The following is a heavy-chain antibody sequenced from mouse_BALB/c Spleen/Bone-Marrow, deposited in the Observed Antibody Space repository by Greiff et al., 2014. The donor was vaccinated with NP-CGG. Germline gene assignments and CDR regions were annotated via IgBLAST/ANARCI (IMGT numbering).Heavy chain of an antibody. CDR2: IRNKPNGYTT. J-gene: IGHJ2*01. CDR3: ARDYSGYFDF. CDR1: GFTFTDYF. Sequence: VQLQQPGGGLVQPGGSLRLSCTTSGFTFTDYFMTWVRQPPGKALEWLGFIRNKPNGYTTEYNPSVKGRFTISRDNSQGILYLQXXXLRAEDSAIYYCARDYSGYFDFWGQGTTLTVSS. V-gene: IGHV7-3*02. D-gene: IGHD5-1*01.